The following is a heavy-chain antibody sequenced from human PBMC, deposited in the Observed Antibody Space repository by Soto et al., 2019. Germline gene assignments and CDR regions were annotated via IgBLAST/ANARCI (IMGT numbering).Heavy chain of an antibody. CDR2: IRSKAYGGTT. J-gene: IGHJ4*02. CDR1: GFTFGDYA. Sequence: GGSLRLSCTASGFTFGDYAMSWFRQAPGKGLEWVGFIRSKAYGGTTEYAASVKGRFTISRDDSKSIAYLQMNSLKTEDTAVYYCTRWKGFGELPPGSFDYWGQGTLVTVSS. D-gene: IGHD3-10*01. V-gene: IGHV3-49*03. CDR3: TRWKGFGELPPGSFDY.